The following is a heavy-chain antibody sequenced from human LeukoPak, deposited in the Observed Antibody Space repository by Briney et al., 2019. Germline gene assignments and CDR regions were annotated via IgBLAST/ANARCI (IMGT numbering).Heavy chain of an antibody. CDR3: ARGASGTYYIADSHYYNVDV. J-gene: IGHJ6*02. CDR1: GYTFINYG. D-gene: IGHD3-10*01. Sequence: ASVKVSCKASGYTFINYGVNWLRQAPGQGLEWMGWINTYNGNTNHAQKFPGRVSMTTDTSTNPAYMELRSLSSDDTAIYYCARGASGTYYIADSHYYNVDVWGQGTTVTVS. V-gene: IGHV1-18*01. CDR2: INTYNGNT.